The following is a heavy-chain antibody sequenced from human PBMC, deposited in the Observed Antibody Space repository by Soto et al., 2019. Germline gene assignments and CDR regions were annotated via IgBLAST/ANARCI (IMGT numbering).Heavy chain of an antibody. CDR3: ATDRTYYDFWSGPMDV. J-gene: IGHJ6*02. D-gene: IGHD3-3*01. Sequence: PGGSLRLSCAASGFTFDDYAMHWVRQAPGKGLEWVSGISWNSGSIGYADSVKGRFTISRDNAKNSLYLQMNSLRAEDTALYYCATDRTYYDFWSGPMDVWGQGTTVNVSS. V-gene: IGHV3-9*01. CDR2: ISWNSGSI. CDR1: GFTFDDYA.